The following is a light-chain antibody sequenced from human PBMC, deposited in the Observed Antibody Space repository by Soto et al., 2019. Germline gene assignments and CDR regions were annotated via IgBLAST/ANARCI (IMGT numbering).Light chain of an antibody. CDR1: SSDVGSYNL. CDR2: EVS. Sequence: SALTQPASVSGSPGQPITISCTGTSSDVGSYNLVSWYQQHPGKAPKLMIYEVSKRPSGVSNRFSGSKSGNTASLTISGLQAEDEADYYCCSYAGSSTSYVFGTGTKVTVL. V-gene: IGLV2-23*02. CDR3: CSYAGSSTSYV. J-gene: IGLJ1*01.